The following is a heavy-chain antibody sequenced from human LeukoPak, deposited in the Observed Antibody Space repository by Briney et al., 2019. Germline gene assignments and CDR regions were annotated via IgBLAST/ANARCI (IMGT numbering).Heavy chain of an antibody. CDR3: AKGRQQWPFDY. J-gene: IGHJ4*02. Sequence: PGGSLRLSCAASGFTFSSYAMHWVRQAPGKGLEWVAVISYDGSNKYYADSVKGRFTISRDNSKNTLYLQMNSLRAEDTAVYYCAKGRQQWPFDYWGQGTLVTVSS. V-gene: IGHV3-30*04. CDR2: ISYDGSNK. D-gene: IGHD6-19*01. CDR1: GFTFSSYA.